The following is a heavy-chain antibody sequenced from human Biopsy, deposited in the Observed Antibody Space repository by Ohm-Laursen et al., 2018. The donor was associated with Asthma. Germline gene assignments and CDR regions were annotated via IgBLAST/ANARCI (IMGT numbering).Heavy chain of an antibody. CDR3: ARGPELDV. Sequence: TLSLTCDVYPGSFSGFFWTWIRQSPGKGLEWIGETDERGVTNNNPSLKSRVIISIDTYWNRVSLKLTSVTAADTAVYYCARGPELDVWGQGTTVTVSS. J-gene: IGHJ6*02. CDR2: TDERGVT. CDR1: PGSFSGFF. V-gene: IGHV4-34*01.